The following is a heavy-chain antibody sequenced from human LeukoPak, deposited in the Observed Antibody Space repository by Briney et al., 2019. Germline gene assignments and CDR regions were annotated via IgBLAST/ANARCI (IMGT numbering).Heavy chain of an antibody. V-gene: IGHV4-31*03. D-gene: IGHD2-2*01. CDR1: GGSISSGGYY. J-gene: IGHJ6*02. CDR3: ARGGNCSSTSCYLDYYYYGMDV. CDR2: IYYSGST. Sequence: PSETLSLTCTVSGGSISSGGYYWSWIRQHPGKGLEWIGYIYYSGSTYYNPSLKSRVTISVDTSKNQFSLKLSSVTAADTAVYYCARGGNCSSTSCYLDYYYYGMDVWGQGTTVTVSS.